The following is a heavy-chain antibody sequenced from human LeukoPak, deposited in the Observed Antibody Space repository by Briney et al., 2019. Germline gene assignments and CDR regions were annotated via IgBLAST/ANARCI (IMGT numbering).Heavy chain of an antibody. CDR2: ISYSSSYI. V-gene: IGHV3-21*01. Sequence: PGGSLRLSCAASGFTFSTYGITWVRQAPGKGLEWVPSISYSSSYIYYADSVKGRFTISRDNAKNSLYLQMNSLRAEDTAVYYCARIAVTYTFDYWGQGTLVTVSS. D-gene: IGHD4-17*01. J-gene: IGHJ4*02. CDR1: GFTFSTYG. CDR3: ARIAVTYTFDY.